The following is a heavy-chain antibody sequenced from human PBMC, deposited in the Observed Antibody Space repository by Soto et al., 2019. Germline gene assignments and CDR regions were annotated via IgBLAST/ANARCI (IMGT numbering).Heavy chain of an antibody. J-gene: IGHJ4*01. CDR2: INYTGTT. Sequence: PSETLSLTCAVNGGSFSGYSWTWLRQAPGKGLDWIGEINYTGTTNYSPSLKSRVTLSVDTSKNQFSLELRSVSAADTAVYYCAREGGSGWYYYDYWGHGTLVTVSS. CDR3: AREGGSGWYYYDY. V-gene: IGHV4-34*01. CDR1: GGSFSGYS. D-gene: IGHD6-19*01.